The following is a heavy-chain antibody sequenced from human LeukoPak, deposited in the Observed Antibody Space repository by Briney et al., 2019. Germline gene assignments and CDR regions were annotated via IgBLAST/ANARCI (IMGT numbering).Heavy chain of an antibody. CDR3: ARNSTYYYDRSTYSYFDD. CDR1: GDSISSSSYY. Sequence: PSETLSLTCTVSGDSISSSSYYWGWIRQPPGEGLEWIGSIYYSGSTHYNPSLKSRVTISVDTSKKLLSLKLSSVTAAVTAMYYCARNSTYYYDRSTYSYFDDWGQGTLVTVSS. J-gene: IGHJ4*02. D-gene: IGHD3-22*01. CDR2: IYYSGST. V-gene: IGHV4-39*01.